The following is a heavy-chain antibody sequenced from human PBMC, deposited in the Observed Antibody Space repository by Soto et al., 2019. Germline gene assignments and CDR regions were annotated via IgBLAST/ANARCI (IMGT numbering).Heavy chain of an antibody. CDR3: ARTSAAGKYYYGMDV. Sequence: EVQLVQSGAEVKKPGESLKISCKGSGYSFTSYWIGWVRQMPGKGLEWMGVIYPGDSDTRYSPSFQGQVTISADKSISTAYLQWSSLKASDTAMYYCARTSAAGKYYYGMDVWGQGTTVTVSS. V-gene: IGHV5-51*01. CDR2: IYPGDSDT. D-gene: IGHD6-13*01. J-gene: IGHJ6*02. CDR1: GYSFTSYW.